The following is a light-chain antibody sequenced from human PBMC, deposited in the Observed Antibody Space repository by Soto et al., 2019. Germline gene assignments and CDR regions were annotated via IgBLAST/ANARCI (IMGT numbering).Light chain of an antibody. J-gene: IGKJ3*01. CDR1: QSVSSW. Sequence: DIQMTQSPSSLSASVGDRVTITCRASQSVSSWLAWYQQKPGKAPKLLIYKVSNLESGVPSRFSGSGSGTDFTRTINSLQPDDFATYYCQQHSTYPLTFGPGTKVDIK. V-gene: IGKV1-5*03. CDR3: QQHSTYPLT. CDR2: KVS.